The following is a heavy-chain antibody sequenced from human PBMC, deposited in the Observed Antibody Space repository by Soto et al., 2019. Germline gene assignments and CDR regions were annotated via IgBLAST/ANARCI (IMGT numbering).Heavy chain of an antibody. CDR1: GFTFSSHS. J-gene: IGHJ3*02. CDR2: ISSSSSYI. Sequence: PVGSLRLPCAASGFTFSSHSINWVRQAPGKGLEWVSSISSSSSYIYYADSVKGRFTISRDNAKNSLYLQMNSLRAEDTAVYYCARLQLGYDAFDIWGQGTMVTV. CDR3: ARLQLGYDAFDI. V-gene: IGHV3-21*01. D-gene: IGHD6-6*01.